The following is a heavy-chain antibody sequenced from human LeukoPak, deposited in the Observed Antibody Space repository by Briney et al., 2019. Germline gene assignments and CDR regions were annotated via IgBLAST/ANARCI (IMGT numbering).Heavy chain of an antibody. Sequence: GGSLRLFCAVSGLTFSTYSMTWVRQGPGKGLEWVSSIYNSGAKIFYADSVKGRLTISRDNSKNMLYLQMNSLRVEDTAVYYCAKDVAPDSGWDLDYWGQGTLVAVSS. J-gene: IGHJ4*02. V-gene: IGHV3-23*01. CDR1: GLTFSTYS. CDR2: IYNSGAKI. D-gene: IGHD6-19*01. CDR3: AKDVAPDSGWDLDY.